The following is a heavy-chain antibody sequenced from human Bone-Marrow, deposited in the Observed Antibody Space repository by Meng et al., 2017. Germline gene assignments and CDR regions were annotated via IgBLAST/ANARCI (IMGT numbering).Heavy chain of an antibody. D-gene: IGHD6-13*01. CDR1: GYTFTGYY. V-gene: IGHV1-2*06. J-gene: IGHJ4*02. CDR3: ARDAGRAAGPR. CDR2: IDCNNGGA. Sequence: QMQVVQFGVEVKQPGASVRVSCKASGYTFTGYYIHWVRQAPGQGLEWLGRIDCNNGGAIYAQKFQDRVTMTRDTSITTAYMDLSRLTSDDTAVYYCARDAGRAAGPRWGQGTLVTVSS.